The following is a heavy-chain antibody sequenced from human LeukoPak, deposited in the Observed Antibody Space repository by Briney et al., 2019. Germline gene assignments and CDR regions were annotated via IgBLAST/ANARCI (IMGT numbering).Heavy chain of an antibody. D-gene: IGHD3-10*01. Sequence: GGALVLSCAAAGFSFSSYAMQWVRQAPGKGLERVAVISYDGSNKYYADSVKGRFTISRDNSRNTLYLQMNSLRAEDTAVYYCARDTMVRGVYYFDYWGQGTLVTVSS. CDR2: ISYDGSNK. CDR1: GFSFSSYA. V-gene: IGHV3-30-3*01. CDR3: ARDTMVRGVYYFDY. J-gene: IGHJ4*02.